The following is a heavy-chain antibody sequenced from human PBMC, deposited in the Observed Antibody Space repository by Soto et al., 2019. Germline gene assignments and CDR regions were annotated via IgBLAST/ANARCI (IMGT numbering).Heavy chain of an antibody. Sequence: GSLRLSCAASGFTFSSYWMSWVRQAPGKGLEWVANIKQDGSEKYYVDSVKGRFTISRDNAKNSLYLQMNSLRAEDTAVYYCAREGFRGVMSYYXMDVWGQGTTVTVSS. V-gene: IGHV3-7*04. CDR1: GFTFSSYW. CDR2: IKQDGSEK. J-gene: IGHJ6*02. CDR3: AREGFRGVMSYYXMDV. D-gene: IGHD3-16*01.